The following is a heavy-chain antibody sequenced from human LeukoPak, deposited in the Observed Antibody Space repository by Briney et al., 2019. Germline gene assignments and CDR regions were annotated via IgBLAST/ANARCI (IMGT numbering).Heavy chain of an antibody. D-gene: IGHD2-15*01. Sequence: GGSLRLSCAASGFTFRSYEMNWVRQAPGKELQWVANIKQDGSAKYYVDSVKGRFTISRDNAKNSLYLQMNSLRAEDTAVYYCAKFAQRYCSGGSCHPFDYWGQGTLVTVSS. CDR1: GFTFRSYE. CDR2: IKQDGSAK. V-gene: IGHV3-7*01. CDR3: AKFAQRYCSGGSCHPFDY. J-gene: IGHJ4*02.